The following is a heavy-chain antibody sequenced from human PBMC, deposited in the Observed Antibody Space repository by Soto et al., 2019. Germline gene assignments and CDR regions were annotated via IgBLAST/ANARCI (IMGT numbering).Heavy chain of an antibody. J-gene: IGHJ6*02. CDR2: IDNAGSSA. V-gene: IGHV3-74*01. CDR1: GFTFSIYW. D-gene: IGHD1-26*01. Sequence: EVQLVESGGGLVQPGGSLRLSCAASGFTFSIYWMHWVRQAPGKGPVWVSRIDNAGSSARYADSVNGRFTISRDNAKKTVYLRVNSLRAEDTAVYYCTRVGGSVSGMDVWGQGTTVTVSS. CDR3: TRVGGSVSGMDV.